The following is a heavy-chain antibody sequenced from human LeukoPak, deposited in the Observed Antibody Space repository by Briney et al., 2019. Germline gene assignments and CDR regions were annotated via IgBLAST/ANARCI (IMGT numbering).Heavy chain of an antibody. CDR3: MSAHGY. Sequence: GGSLRLSCAASGFAFPNYWMSWVSQAPGKGLEWVATMLPGGKESYRVGSVKGRFIIHRDNAKKSLFRQLNSLSGDDTALYYCMSAHGYWGQGTLVTVSS. D-gene: IGHD2-2*03. J-gene: IGHJ4*02. CDR2: MLPGGKES. CDR1: GFAFPNYW. V-gene: IGHV3-7*01.